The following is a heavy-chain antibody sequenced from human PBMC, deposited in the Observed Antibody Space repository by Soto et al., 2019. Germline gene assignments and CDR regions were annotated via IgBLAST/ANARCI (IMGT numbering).Heavy chain of an antibody. CDR3: ATQGFYRMGV. V-gene: IGHV4-59*12. Sequence: SETLSLTCTVSGGSISSYYLSWIRQPPGKGLEWIGEIHHSGATNYNPSLKSRVTISVDKSKNQFSLKLNSVTAADTAMFYCATQGFYRMGVWGRGTTVTVSS. CDR1: GGSISSYY. CDR2: IHHSGAT. J-gene: IGHJ6*02.